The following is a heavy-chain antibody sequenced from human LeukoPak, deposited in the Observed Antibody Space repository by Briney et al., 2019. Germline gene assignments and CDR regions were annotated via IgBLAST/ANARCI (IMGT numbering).Heavy chain of an antibody. Sequence: GGSLRLSCAASGFTFSSYGMSWVRQAPGKGLEWVSLITWDGTRTYYADSVKGRFSISRDDSKNSLYLQMNSLRTEDTALYYCTKETTMIVGGQYFDYWGQGTLVTVSS. J-gene: IGHJ4*02. CDR1: GFTFSSYG. V-gene: IGHV3-43*01. CDR2: ITWDGTRT. CDR3: TKETTMIVGGQYFDY. D-gene: IGHD3-22*01.